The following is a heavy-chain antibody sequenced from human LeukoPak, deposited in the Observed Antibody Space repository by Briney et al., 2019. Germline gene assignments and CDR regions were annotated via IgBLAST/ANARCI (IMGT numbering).Heavy chain of an antibody. J-gene: IGHJ6*02. Sequence: GGSLRLSCAASGFTFSSYGMHWVRQAPGKGLEWVAVISYDGSNKYYADPVKGRFTISRDNSKNTLYLQMNSLRAEDTAVYYCAKDTAPIYCSGGSCYYYYYGMDVWGQGTTVTVSS. CDR2: ISYDGSNK. V-gene: IGHV3-30*18. CDR1: GFTFSSYG. CDR3: AKDTAPIYCSGGSCYYYYYGMDV. D-gene: IGHD2-15*01.